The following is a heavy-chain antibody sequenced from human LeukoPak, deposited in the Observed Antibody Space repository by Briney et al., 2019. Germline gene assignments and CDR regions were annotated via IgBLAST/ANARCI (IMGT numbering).Heavy chain of an antibody. CDR3: ARDLAGDY. CDR2: ISSSGSTI. Sequence: GGSLRLFCAASGFSFSRYCMKCVPGAPGKGLEWLSYISSSGSTIYYADSVKGRFTISRDNAKNSLYLQMNSLRAEDTAVYYCARDLAGDYWGQGTLVTVSS. J-gene: IGHJ4*02. V-gene: IGHV3-48*04. CDR1: GFSFSRYC.